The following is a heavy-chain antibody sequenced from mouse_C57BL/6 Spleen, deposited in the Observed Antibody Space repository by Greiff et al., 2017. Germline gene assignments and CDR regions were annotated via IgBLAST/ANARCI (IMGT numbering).Heavy chain of an antibody. Sequence: EVQGVESGGDLVKPGGSLKLSCAASGFTFSSYGMSWVRQTPDKRLEWVANISSGGSYTNYPDSVKGRFTISRDHDKNTLYLQKSGLKSEDTAMYYCARGGVITALLATWNFDYWGQGTTLTVSS. D-gene: IGHD1-1*01. CDR1: GFTFSSYG. CDR3: ARGGVITALLATWNFDY. V-gene: IGHV5-6*01. J-gene: IGHJ2*01. CDR2: ISSGGSYT.